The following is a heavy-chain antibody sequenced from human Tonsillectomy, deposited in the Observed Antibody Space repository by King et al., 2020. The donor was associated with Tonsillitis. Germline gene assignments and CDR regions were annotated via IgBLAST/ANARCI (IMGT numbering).Heavy chain of an antibody. CDR1: GFTFSNYA. V-gene: IGHV3-23*03. J-gene: IGHJ3*02. Sequence: VQLVESGGGLVQPGGSLRVSCAASGFTFSNYAMSWVRQAPGKGLEWVSLIYSGGSTTYYADSVKGRFTISRDNSKNTLYLQMNSLRAEDTAVYYCARDTVVTLRTTFDMWGQGTMVTVSS. CDR2: IYSGGSTT. D-gene: IGHD4-23*01. CDR3: ARDTVVTLRTTFDM.